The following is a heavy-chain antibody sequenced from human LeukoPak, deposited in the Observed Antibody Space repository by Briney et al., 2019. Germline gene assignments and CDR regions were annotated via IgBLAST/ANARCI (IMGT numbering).Heavy chain of an antibody. CDR3: ARERTIIGNAFDI. V-gene: IGHV4-61*01. J-gene: IGHJ3*02. CDR2: ISSSGST. Sequence: SETLSLTCTVSRGSISGSIRSYYWSWLRQPPGKGLEWIGYISSSGSTNDNPSLKSRVTISVDTSKNQFSLKLSSVTAADTGVYYCARERTIIGNAFDIWGQGTMVTVTS. D-gene: IGHD3-3*01. CDR1: RGSISGSIRSYY.